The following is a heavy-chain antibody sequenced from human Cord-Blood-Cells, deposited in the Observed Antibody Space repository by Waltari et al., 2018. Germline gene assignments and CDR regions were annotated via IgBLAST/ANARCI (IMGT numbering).Heavy chain of an antibody. Sequence: QVQLQESGPGLVKPSETLSLTCAVSGYSISSGYYWGWIRQPPGKGLEWIGSIYHSGSTYYNPSLKSRVTISVDTSKNQFSLKLSSVTAADTAVYYCARAAGYCSSTSYYFDYWGQGTLVTVSS. D-gene: IGHD2-2*01. CDR2: IYHSGST. J-gene: IGHJ4*02. CDR3: ARAAGYCSSTSYYFDY. CDR1: GYSISSGYY. V-gene: IGHV4-38-2*01.